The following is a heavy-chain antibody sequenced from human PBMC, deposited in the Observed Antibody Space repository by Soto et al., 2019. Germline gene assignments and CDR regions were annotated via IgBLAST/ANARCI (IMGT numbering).Heavy chain of an antibody. D-gene: IGHD3-3*01. V-gene: IGHV3-23*01. CDR1: GFTFSSYA. Sequence: VQLLESGGGLVQPGGSLRLSCAASGFTFSSYAMSWVRQAPGKGLEWVSGISGSTGSTYYADSVKGRFTISRDNSKNTLYLQMNSLRAEDTAVYYCAKDLYDFWSGYYLFDCWGQGTLVTVSS. CDR3: AKDLYDFWSGYYLFDC. CDR2: ISGSTGST. J-gene: IGHJ4*02.